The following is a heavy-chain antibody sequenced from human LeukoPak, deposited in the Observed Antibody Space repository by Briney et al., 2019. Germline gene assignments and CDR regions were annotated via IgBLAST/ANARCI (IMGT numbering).Heavy chain of an antibody. CDR1: GGSISSYY. Sequence: PSETLSLTCTVSGGSISSYYWNWIRQPPGKGLEWIGYIYYSGTTNYNPSLKSRVSMSVDTSKNQFSLKLSSVTAADTAVYYCARSQMQNFDYWGQGTLVTVSS. CDR2: IYYSGTT. J-gene: IGHJ4*02. V-gene: IGHV4-59*01. CDR3: ARSQMQNFDY.